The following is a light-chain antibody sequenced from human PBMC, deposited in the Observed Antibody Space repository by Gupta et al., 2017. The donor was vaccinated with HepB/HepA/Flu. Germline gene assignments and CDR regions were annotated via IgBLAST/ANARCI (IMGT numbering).Light chain of an antibody. V-gene: IGLV2-14*03. CDR2: DVS. J-gene: IGLJ2*01. Sequence: QSALTQPASVSGSPGQSITISCTGTSRDVGGYNFVSWYQQHPGKAPKLMIYDVSSRPSGVSNRFSGSQSGNTASLTISGLQAEDEADYYCSSYTSTDTLVFGGGTKVTVL. CDR3: SSYTSTDTLV. CDR1: SRDVGGYNF.